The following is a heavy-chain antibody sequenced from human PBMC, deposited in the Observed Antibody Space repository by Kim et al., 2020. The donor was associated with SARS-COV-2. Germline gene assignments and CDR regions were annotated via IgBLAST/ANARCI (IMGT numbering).Heavy chain of an antibody. V-gene: IGHV3-7*01. CDR1: GFIFSTYY. J-gene: IGHJ2*01. Sequence: GGSLRLSCTASGFIFSTYYMNWVRQAPGTGLEWVANIKQDGSEKYYVDSVKGRFTISRDNAKNSLYLQMNSLRAEDTAVYYCASDGPGENWYHDLWGRG. D-gene: IGHD7-27*01. CDR3: ASDGPGENWYHDL. CDR2: IKQDGSEK.